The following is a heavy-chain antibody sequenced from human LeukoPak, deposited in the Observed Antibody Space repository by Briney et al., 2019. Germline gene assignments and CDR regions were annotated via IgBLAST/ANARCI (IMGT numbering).Heavy chain of an antibody. D-gene: IGHD1-14*01. J-gene: IGHJ3*01. CDR3: AKEATASYRISAFDV. Sequence: PGGSLRLSCVGSGLTFGNYAMSWVRQGPGKGLEWVSSLSGSGTIMNYAASVKGRFTISRDNSTSTLYLQLNNLGAEDTTLYYCAKEATASYRISAFDVWGHGTMVIVSS. CDR2: LSGSGTIM. V-gene: IGHV3-23*01. CDR1: GLTFGNYA.